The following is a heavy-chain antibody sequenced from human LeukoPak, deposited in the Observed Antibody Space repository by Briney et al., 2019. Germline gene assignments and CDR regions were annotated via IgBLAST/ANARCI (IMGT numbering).Heavy chain of an antibody. D-gene: IGHD5-24*01. Sequence: PSETLSLTCTVSGGSISSYYWSWIRQPPGKGLEWIGYIYYSGSTNYNPSLKSRVTISVDTSKNQFSLQLNSVTPEDTAVYYCAREAVEMATLKGVFDYWGQGTLVTVSS. CDR2: IYYSGST. CDR1: GGSISSYY. CDR3: AREAVEMATLKGVFDY. J-gene: IGHJ4*02. V-gene: IGHV4-59*12.